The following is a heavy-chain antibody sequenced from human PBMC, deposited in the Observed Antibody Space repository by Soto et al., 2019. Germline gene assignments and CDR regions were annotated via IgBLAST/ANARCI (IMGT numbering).Heavy chain of an antibody. CDR2: IYYSGST. D-gene: IGHD5-18*01. V-gene: IGHV4-39*01. CDR3: ARHLGRIQLWLRVYYFDY. J-gene: IGHJ4*02. Sequence: SETLSLTCTVSGGSISSSSYYWGWIRQPPGKGLEWIGSIYYSGSTYYNPSLKSRVTISVDTSKNQFSLKLSSVTAADTAVYYCARHLGRIQLWLRVYYFDYWGQGTLVTVSS. CDR1: GGSISSSSYY.